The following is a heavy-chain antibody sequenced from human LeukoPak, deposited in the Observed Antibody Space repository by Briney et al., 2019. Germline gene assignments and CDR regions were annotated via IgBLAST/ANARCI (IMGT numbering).Heavy chain of an antibody. V-gene: IGHV3-74*01. CDR3: ARVDLWFGEYEYMDV. Sequence: GGSLRLSCAASGFTFSSYWMHWVRQAPGKGLVWVSRINSDGSSRSYADSVKGRFTISRDNAKNTLYLQMSSLRAEDTAVYFCARVDLWFGEYEYMDVWGKGTTVTISS. CDR2: INSDGSSR. CDR1: GFTFSSYW. J-gene: IGHJ6*03. D-gene: IGHD3-10*01.